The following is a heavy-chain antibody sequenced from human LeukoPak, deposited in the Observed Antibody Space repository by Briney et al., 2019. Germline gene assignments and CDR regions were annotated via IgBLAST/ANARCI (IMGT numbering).Heavy chain of an antibody. D-gene: IGHD2/OR15-2a*01. J-gene: IGHJ4*02. V-gene: IGHV3-64D*06. Sequence: GGSLRLSCSAPGFTFSRSPMHWVRQAPGKGLEYVSAISSDGVSTYYGASVRGRFTISRDNSKNTLYLQMSSLRVEDTALYYCVKETAFYDHWGPGTLVTVSS. CDR3: VKETAFYDH. CDR1: GFTFSRSP. CDR2: ISSDGVST.